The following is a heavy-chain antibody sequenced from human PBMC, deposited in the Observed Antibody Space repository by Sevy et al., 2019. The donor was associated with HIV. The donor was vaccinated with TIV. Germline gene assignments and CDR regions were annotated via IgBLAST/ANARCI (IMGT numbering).Heavy chain of an antibody. CDR3: ATQYSYDY. CDR2: INSNSGAI. CDR1: GHTFSDYY. V-gene: IGHV1-2*02. J-gene: IGHJ4*02. Sequence: ASVKVSCKASGHTFSDYYIQWARQAPGQGLEWMGWINSNSGAISYAQKFRDRVTMTSDTSISTAYMELSRLRSDDTAVYYCATQYSYDYWGQGTLVTVSS. D-gene: IGHD4-4*01.